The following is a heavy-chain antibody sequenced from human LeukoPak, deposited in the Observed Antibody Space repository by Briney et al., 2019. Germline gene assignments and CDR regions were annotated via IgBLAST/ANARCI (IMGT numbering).Heavy chain of an antibody. J-gene: IGHJ4*02. D-gene: IGHD2-2*01. CDR1: GFTFSSYS. Sequence: GGSLRLSCAASGFTFSSYSMNWVRQAPGKGLEWVSYISSSSSTIYYADSVKGRFTISRDNAKNSLYLQMNSLRAEDTAVYYCARGSDPAMPWAYFDYWGQGTLVTVSS. CDR2: ISSSSSTI. CDR3: ARGSDPAMPWAYFDY. V-gene: IGHV3-48*01.